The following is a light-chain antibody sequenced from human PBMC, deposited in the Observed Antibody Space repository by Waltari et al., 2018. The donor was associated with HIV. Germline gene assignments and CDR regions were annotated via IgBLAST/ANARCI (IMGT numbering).Light chain of an antibody. V-gene: IGKV3-20*01. CDR1: QNVYANY. CDR3: QQYGDSPA. J-gene: IGKJ1*01. CDR2: GAS. Sequence: DTVLTQSPGTLSLSPGERATLYCRTSQNVYANYLAWYQQKPGQGPRLLISGASDRAAGIRVRFSGSGSGSDFALTISKLEPEDFSVYYCQQYGDSPAFGQGTKVEIK.